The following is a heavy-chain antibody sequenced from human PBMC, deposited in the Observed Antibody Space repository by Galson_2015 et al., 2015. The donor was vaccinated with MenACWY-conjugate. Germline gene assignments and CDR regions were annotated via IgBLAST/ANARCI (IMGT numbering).Heavy chain of an antibody. CDR2: IYYSGST. V-gene: IGHV4-61*01. D-gene: IGHD4-23*01. J-gene: IGHJ6*03. Sequence: SETLSLTCTVSGGSVSSNTYYWSWIRQPPGTGLEWIGYIYYSGSTNYNPSLKSRVTMSLDTSKNQFSLRLTSVTAADTAVYYCARTLYGRSSNGPSYYSMDVWGKGTTVTVSS. CDR3: ARTLYGRSSNGPSYYSMDV. CDR1: GGSVSSNTYY.